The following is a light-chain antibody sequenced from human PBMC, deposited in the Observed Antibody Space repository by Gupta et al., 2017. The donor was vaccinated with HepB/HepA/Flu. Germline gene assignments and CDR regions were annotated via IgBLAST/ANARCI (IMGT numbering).Light chain of an antibody. CDR1: QSVLSSSNNKNY. J-gene: IGKJ4*01. CDR3: QQYYSTPLT. Sequence: DIGMTQSPDSLAVSLGERATINCKSSQSVLSSSNNKNYLAWYQQKPGQPPKLLIYWASTRESGVPDRFSGSGSGTDFTLTISSLQAEDVAVYYCQQYYSTPLTFGGGTKVEI. CDR2: WAS. V-gene: IGKV4-1*01.